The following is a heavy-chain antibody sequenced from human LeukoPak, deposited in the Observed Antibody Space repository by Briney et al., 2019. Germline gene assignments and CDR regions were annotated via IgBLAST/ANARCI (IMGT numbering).Heavy chain of an antibody. J-gene: IGHJ4*02. Sequence: GGSLRLSCAPSGFTFDNFAMTWVRQAPGKGLEWVSEITGSGGSTYYADSVKGRFAISRDNSKNTLYLQMNSLRAEDTAIYYCARELFDFDYWGQGTLVTVSS. CDR2: ITGSGGST. D-gene: IGHD3-10*01. CDR1: GFTFDNFA. CDR3: ARELFDFDY. V-gene: IGHV3-23*01.